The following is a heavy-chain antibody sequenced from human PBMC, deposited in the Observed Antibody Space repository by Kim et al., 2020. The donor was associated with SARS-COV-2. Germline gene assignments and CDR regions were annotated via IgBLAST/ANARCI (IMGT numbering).Heavy chain of an antibody. CDR2: INHSGST. CDR1: GGSFSGYY. CDR3: ARGILRNLGYCSSTSCYVFDY. D-gene: IGHD2-2*01. V-gene: IGHV4-34*01. J-gene: IGHJ4*02. Sequence: SETLSLTCVVYGGSFSGYYWSWIRQSPGKGLEWIGEINHSGSTNYNPSLKSRVTISVDTSKNQFSLKLSSVTAADTAVYYCARGILRNLGYCSSTSCYVFDYWGQGTLVTVYS.